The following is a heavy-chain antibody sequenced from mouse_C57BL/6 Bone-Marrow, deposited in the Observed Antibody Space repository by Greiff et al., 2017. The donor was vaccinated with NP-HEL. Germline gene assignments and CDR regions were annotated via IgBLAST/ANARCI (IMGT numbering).Heavy chain of an antibody. CDR2: IDPSDSYT. V-gene: IGHV1-59*01. D-gene: IGHD1-1*01. CDR3: ARPVTTVVATNWYFDV. CDR1: GYTFTSYW. J-gene: IGHJ1*03. Sequence: VQLQQSGAELVRPGTSVKLSCKASGYTFTSYWMHWVKQRPGQGLEWIGVIDPSDSYTNYNQKFKGKATLTVDTSSSTAYMQLSSLTSEDSAVYYCARPVTTVVATNWYFDVWGTGTTVTVSS.